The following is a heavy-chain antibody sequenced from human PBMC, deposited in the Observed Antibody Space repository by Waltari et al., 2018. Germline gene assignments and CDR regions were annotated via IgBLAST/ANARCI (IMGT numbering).Heavy chain of an antibody. CDR1: GGSISSYY. V-gene: IGHV4-59*01. CDR2: IYYSGST. Sequence: QVQLQESGPGLVKPSETLSLTCPVSGGSISSYYWSWLRQPPGKGLEWIGYIYYSGSTNYNPSLKSRVTISVDTSKNQFSLKLSSVTAADTAVYYCARDRVDYDFWSGYRDAFDIWGQGTMVTVSS. CDR3: ARDRVDYDFWSGYRDAFDI. D-gene: IGHD3-3*01. J-gene: IGHJ3*02.